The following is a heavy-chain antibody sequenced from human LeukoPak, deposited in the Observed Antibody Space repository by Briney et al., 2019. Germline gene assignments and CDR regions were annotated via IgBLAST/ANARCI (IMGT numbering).Heavy chain of an antibody. CDR1: GFTVSSYY. D-gene: IGHD2-15*01. CDR2: IKSKTDGGTT. CDR3: TTDRGYCSGGRCYNSYYYYGMDV. J-gene: IGHJ6*02. Sequence: GGSLRLSCAASGFTVSSYYMSWVRQAPGKGLEWVGRIKSKTDGGTTDYAAPVKGRFTISRDDSKNTPYLQMNSLKTEDTAVYYCTTDRGYCSGGRCYNSYYYYGMDVWGQGTTVTVSS. V-gene: IGHV3-15*01.